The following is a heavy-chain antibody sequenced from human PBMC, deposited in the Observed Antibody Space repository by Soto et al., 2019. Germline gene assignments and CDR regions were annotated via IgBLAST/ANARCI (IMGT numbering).Heavy chain of an antibody. J-gene: IGHJ4*02. D-gene: IGHD1-1*01. CDR1: GFIFSTYG. CDR2: ISYDGSNE. Sequence: QVQLVQSGGGVVQPGRSLRLSCVASGFIFSTYGMHWVRQVPGKGLEWVAHISYDGSNEYYADSVKGRFTVSRDNAKNTLDLQMNGLKTEDTALYSCTKEDIVGTTWGYFESWGQGALVIVSS. V-gene: IGHV3-30*18. CDR3: TKEDIVGTTWGYFES.